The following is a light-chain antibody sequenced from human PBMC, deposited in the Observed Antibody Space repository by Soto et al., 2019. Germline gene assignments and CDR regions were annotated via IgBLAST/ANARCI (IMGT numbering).Light chain of an antibody. V-gene: IGKV3-20*01. CDR3: HHYGSSPPYT. CDR1: QSVDNTY. J-gene: IGKJ2*01. Sequence: EIVLTQSPGTLSLSPGERATLSCRASQSVDNTYLAWYQQKPGQAPRLLIYGASSRPTGIPDRFSGSGSGTDFTLTISRLEPEDFAVYYCHHYGSSPPYTLGQGTKLDFK. CDR2: GAS.